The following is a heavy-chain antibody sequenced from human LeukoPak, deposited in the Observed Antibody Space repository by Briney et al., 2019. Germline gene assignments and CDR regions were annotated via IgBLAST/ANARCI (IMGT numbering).Heavy chain of an antibody. J-gene: IGHJ4*02. Sequence: GTSLRLSCAASGFTFDDYAMHWVRQAPGKGLEWVSGISWNGNSIDYADSVKGRFTISRDNAKNSLYLQMNSLRAEDTAVYYCASSIWFGELPIDYWGQGTLVTVSS. D-gene: IGHD3-10*01. CDR1: GFTFDDYA. V-gene: IGHV3-9*01. CDR2: ISWNGNSI. CDR3: ASSIWFGELPIDY.